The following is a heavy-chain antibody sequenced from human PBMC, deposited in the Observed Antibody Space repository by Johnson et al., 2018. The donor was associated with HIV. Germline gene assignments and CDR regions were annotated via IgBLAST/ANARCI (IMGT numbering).Heavy chain of an antibody. CDR1: GFTFSSSG. D-gene: IGHD3-22*01. V-gene: IGHV3-20*04. CDR3: SSPWYYDMYAFDI. CDR2: IHWNGGRT. J-gene: IGHJ3*02. Sequence: MLLVESGGGVVQPGRSLRLSCAASGFTFSSSGMHWVRQAPGKGMEWFSGIHWNGGRTGYADSVTGRFTISRDNAKNSLYLQMNRLRPEDTAVYYCSSPWYYDMYAFDIWGQGTLVTVSS.